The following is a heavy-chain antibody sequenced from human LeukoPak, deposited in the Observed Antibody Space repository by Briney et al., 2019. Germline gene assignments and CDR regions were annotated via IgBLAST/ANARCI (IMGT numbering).Heavy chain of an antibody. J-gene: IGHJ4*02. CDR2: IYYSGST. Sequence: PSETLSLTCTVSGGSISSYYWSWIRQPPGKGLEWIGYIYYSGSTNYNPSLKSRVTISVDTSKNQFSLKLSSVTAADTAVYYCARLHLDDDHGDYDGGFFDYWGQGTLVTVSS. D-gene: IGHD4-17*01. V-gene: IGHV4-59*01. CDR1: GGSISSYY. CDR3: ARLHLDDDHGDYDGGFFDY.